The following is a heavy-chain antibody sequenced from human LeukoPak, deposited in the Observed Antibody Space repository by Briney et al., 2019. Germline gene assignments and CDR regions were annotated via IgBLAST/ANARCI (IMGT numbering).Heavy chain of an antibody. Sequence: GGSLSLSCAASGFLFDENAMHWVRQAPGKGLEWVSGISYSSETIGYVDSVKGRFTISRDNVRKSLYLQMNSLRIEDTALYYCAKDRGGGSQLGDAYDVWGQGTMVSVSS. CDR2: ISYSSETI. CDR1: GFLFDENA. J-gene: IGHJ3*01. V-gene: IGHV3-9*01. CDR3: AKDRGGGSQLGDAYDV. D-gene: IGHD5-24*01.